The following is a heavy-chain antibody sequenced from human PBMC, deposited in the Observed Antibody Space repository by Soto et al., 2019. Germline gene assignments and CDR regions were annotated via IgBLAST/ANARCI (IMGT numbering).Heavy chain of an antibody. CDR2: ISWNSGSI. CDR1: GFTFDDYA. D-gene: IGHD2-15*01. Sequence: EVQLVESGGGLVQPGRSLRLSCAASGFTFDDYAMHWVRQAPGKGLEWVSGISWNSGSIGYADSVKGRFTISRDNAKNSLYLQMNSLRAEDTALYYCAKDIRYCSGGSCYSGRAFDIWGQGTMVTVSS. V-gene: IGHV3-9*01. CDR3: AKDIRYCSGGSCYSGRAFDI. J-gene: IGHJ3*02.